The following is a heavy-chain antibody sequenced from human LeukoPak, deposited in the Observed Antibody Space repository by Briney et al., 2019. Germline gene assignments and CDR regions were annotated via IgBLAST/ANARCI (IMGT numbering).Heavy chain of an antibody. D-gene: IGHD2-2*01. Sequence: PGRSLRLSCAASGFTFSSYGMHWVRQAPGKGLEWVAVISYDGSNKYYADSVKGRFTISRDNSKNTLYLQMNSLRAEDTAVYYCAKVGCSSTSCYAHNGWFDPWGQGTLVTVSS. V-gene: IGHV3-30*18. J-gene: IGHJ5*02. CDR3: AKVGCSSTSCYAHNGWFDP. CDR2: ISYDGSNK. CDR1: GFTFSSYG.